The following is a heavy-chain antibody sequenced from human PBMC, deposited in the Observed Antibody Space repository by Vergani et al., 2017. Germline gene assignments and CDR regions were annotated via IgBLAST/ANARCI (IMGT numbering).Heavy chain of an antibody. V-gene: IGHV3-30-3*01. CDR2: ISYDGSNK. J-gene: IGHJ1*01. D-gene: IGHD2-2*02. Sequence: QVQLVESGGGVVQPGRSLRLSCAASGFTFSSYAMHWARQAPGKGLEWVAVISYDGSNKYYADSVKGRFTISRDNSKNTLYLQMNSLRAEDTAVYYCARAPSSLLYRAGYFQHWGQGTLVTVSS. CDR3: ARAPSSLLYRAGYFQH. CDR1: GFTFSSYA.